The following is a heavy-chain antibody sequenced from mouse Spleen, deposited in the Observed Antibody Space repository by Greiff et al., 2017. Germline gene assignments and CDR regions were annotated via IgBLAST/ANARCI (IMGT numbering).Heavy chain of an antibody. V-gene: IGHV3-6*02. CDR3: ARGRWLLPFDY. CDR2: ISYDGSN. J-gene: IGHJ2*01. CDR1: GYSITSGYY. Sequence: ESGPGLVKPSQSLSLTCSVTGYSITSGYYWKWIRQFPGNKLEWMGYISYDGSNNYNPSLKNRISITRDTSKNQFFLKLNSVTTEDTATYYCARGRWLLPFDYWGQGTTLTVSS. D-gene: IGHD2-3*01.